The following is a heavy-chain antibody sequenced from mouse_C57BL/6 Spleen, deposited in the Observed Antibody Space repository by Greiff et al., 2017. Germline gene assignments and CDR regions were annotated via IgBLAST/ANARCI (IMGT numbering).Heavy chain of an antibody. Sequence: VQLQQPGAELVKPGASVKMSCKASGYTFTDYNMHWVKQSHGKSLEWIGYINPNNGGTSYNQKFKGKATLTVNKSSSTAYMELRSLTSEDSAVYYGASSDYYGSSFPYWGQGTLVTVSA. D-gene: IGHD1-1*01. CDR3: ASSDYYGSSFPY. J-gene: IGHJ3*01. CDR1: GYTFTDYN. CDR2: INPNNGGT. V-gene: IGHV1-22*01.